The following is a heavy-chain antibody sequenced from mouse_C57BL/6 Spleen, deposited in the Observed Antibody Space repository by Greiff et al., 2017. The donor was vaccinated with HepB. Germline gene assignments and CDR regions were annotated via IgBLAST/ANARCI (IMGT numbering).Heavy chain of an antibody. Sequence: EVKLMESGPGLVKPSQSLSLTCSVTGYSITSGYYWNWIRQFPGNKLEWMGYISYDGSNNYNPSLKNRISITRDTSKNQFFLKLNSVTTEDTATYYCARDRDYGNPYWGQGTTLTVSS. V-gene: IGHV3-6*01. J-gene: IGHJ2*01. D-gene: IGHD2-1*01. CDR1: GYSITSGYY. CDR3: ARDRDYGNPY. CDR2: ISYDGSN.